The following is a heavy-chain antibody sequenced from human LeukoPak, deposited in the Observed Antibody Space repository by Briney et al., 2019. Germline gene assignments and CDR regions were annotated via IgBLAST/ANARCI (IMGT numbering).Heavy chain of an antibody. Sequence: GGSLRLSCAAPGFTFSRHWMSWVRQAPGKGLEWVAHIRQDGNWRHHEDSVEGRFTISRDNAKNSLYLQMNSLRVEDTAVYYCARFGDPSTTLDYWGQGTRVTVSS. CDR2: IRQDGNWR. CDR3: ARFGDPSTTLDY. J-gene: IGHJ4*02. V-gene: IGHV3-7*01. CDR1: GFTFSRHW. D-gene: IGHD3-16*01.